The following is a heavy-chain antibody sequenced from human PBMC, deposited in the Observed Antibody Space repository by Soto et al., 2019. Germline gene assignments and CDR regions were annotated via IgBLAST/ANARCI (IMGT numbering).Heavy chain of an antibody. CDR1: GYSFTSYW. D-gene: IGHD3-3*01. CDR2: IYPGDSDT. V-gene: IGHV5-51*01. J-gene: IGHJ5*02. CDR3: ARQDYDFWSGYYGQQNWFDP. Sequence: GESLKISCKGSGYSFTSYWIGWVRQMPGKGLGWMGIIYPGDSDTRYSPSFQGQVTISADKSISTAYLQWSSLKASDTAMYYCARQDYDFWSGYYGQQNWFDPWGHGTLVTVSS.